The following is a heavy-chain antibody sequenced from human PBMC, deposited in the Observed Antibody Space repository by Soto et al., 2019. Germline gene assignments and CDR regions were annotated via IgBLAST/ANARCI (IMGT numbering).Heavy chain of an antibody. J-gene: IGHJ6*02. Sequence: QVQLQESGPGLVKPSGTLSLTCAVSGGSISSSNWWSWVRQPPGKGLEWIGEIYHSGSTNYNPSLKGRATXSXDXXRNLRSLKLSAVTAAATAVYYCASVRGGYYYAMDVWGQGTTVTVSS. CDR2: IYHSGST. D-gene: IGHD3-10*02. CDR1: GGSISSSNW. V-gene: IGHV4-4*02. CDR3: ASVRGGYYYAMDV.